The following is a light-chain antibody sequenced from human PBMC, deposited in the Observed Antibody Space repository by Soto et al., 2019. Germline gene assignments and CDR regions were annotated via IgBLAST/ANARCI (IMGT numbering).Light chain of an antibody. J-gene: IGKJ1*01. Sequence: DIQITQSPSAMSASVGDRVTITCRASQSIANSLAWFQQKPGKVPERLIYDASRLQSGVPSRFSGSGSGTEFTLTISSLQPEDFATYYCLQHFSYSWTFGQGTKVDIK. CDR3: LQHFSYSWT. CDR1: QSIANS. CDR2: DAS. V-gene: IGKV1-17*03.